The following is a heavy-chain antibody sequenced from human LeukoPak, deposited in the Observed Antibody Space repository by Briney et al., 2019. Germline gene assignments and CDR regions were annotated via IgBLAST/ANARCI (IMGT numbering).Heavy chain of an antibody. CDR1: GDSVSTNSVA. Sequence: SRTLSLTCAISGDSVSTNSVAWNWIRQSPSRGLEWLGRTSYRSKWYNDYAVSVKSRITITPDTSKNQFSLQLNSVTPEDTAVYYCAREAEITRFDYWGQGTLVTVSS. V-gene: IGHV6-1*01. CDR2: TSYRSKWYN. CDR3: AREAEITRFDY. J-gene: IGHJ4*02. D-gene: IGHD5-24*01.